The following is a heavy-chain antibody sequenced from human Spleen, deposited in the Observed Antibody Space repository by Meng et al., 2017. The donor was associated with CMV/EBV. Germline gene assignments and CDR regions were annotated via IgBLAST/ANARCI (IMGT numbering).Heavy chain of an antibody. V-gene: IGHV3-30*04. Sequence: GESLKISCATSGFTFSTFALHWVRQAPGKGLEWVAVISYDGSNKSYADSVKGRFTISRDNSKNTLYLQMNSLRVEDTAVYYCARSRYSYGRYYYYGMDVWGQGTTVTVSS. CDR1: GFTFSTFA. D-gene: IGHD5-18*01. J-gene: IGHJ6*02. CDR2: ISYDGSNK. CDR3: ARSRYSYGRYYYYGMDV.